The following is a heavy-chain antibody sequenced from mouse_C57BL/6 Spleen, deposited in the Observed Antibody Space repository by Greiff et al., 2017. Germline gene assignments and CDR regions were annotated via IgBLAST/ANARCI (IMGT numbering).Heavy chain of an antibody. CDR2: IYPGSGST. J-gene: IGHJ3*01. V-gene: IGHV1-55*01. CDR1: GYTFTSYW. Sequence: QVQLQQPGAELVKPGASVKMSCKASGYTFTSYWITWVKQRPGQGLEWIGDIYPGSGSTNYNEKFKSKATLTVDTSSSTAYMQLSSLTSEDSAVYYCARRSYYDYDGPLFAYWGQGTLVSVSA. CDR3: ARRSYYDYDGPLFAY. D-gene: IGHD2-4*01.